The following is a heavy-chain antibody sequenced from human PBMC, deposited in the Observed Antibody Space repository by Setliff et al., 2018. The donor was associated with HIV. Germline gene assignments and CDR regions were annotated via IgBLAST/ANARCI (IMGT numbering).Heavy chain of an antibody. J-gene: IGHJ4*02. Sequence: LRLSCVASRFSLFRDYGMHWVRQAPGKGLEWVAFIRFDGSYKYYADSVKGRFTISRDNAKNSLYLQMNSLRAEDTAVYYCARDVRYFDWPDYFDYWGQGTLVTVSS. V-gene: IGHV3-30*02. D-gene: IGHD3-9*01. CDR1: RFSLFRDYG. CDR3: ARDVRYFDWPDYFDY. CDR2: IRFDGSYK.